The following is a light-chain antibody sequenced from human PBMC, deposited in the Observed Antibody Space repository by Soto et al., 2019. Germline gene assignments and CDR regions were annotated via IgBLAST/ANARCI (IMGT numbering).Light chain of an antibody. CDR1: QTVSSNF. CDR2: GAY. Sequence: PGERVTLSCSASQTVSSNFLAWYQQRPAQAPRLIIYGAYSRATGIPDRFSGSGSGTDFTLTIRRLEPEDFAVYYCQKSGSSPGIPFGTGQRLEIK. J-gene: IGKJ5*01. V-gene: IGKV3-20*01. CDR3: QKSGSSPGIP.